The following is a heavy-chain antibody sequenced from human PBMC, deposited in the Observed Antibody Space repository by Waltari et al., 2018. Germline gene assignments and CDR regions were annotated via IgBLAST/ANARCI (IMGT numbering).Heavy chain of an antibody. V-gene: IGHV3-48*04. D-gene: IGHD1-20*01. J-gene: IGHJ4*02. CDR3: AGGYNWNHLEY. CDR2: ISSSSSTI. Sequence: EVQLVESGGGSVQPGGSLRLSCAASGFTFSTYSMNWVRQAPGKGLEWVSYISSSSSTIYYADSVKGRFTISRDNAKNSLYLQMNSLRAEDTAVYYCAGGYNWNHLEYWGQGILVTVSS. CDR1: GFTFSTYS.